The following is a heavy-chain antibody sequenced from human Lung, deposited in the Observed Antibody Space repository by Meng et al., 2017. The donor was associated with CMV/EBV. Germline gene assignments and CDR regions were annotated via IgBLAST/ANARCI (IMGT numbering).Heavy chain of an antibody. CDR1: GYTFTSYG. V-gene: IGHV1-18*01. D-gene: IGHD2-2*01. J-gene: IGHJ6*02. CDR2: ISAYNGNT. CDR3: AREMDCSSTSCYVLPNYYYYGMDV. Sequence: ASVKVSCKASGYTFTSYGISWVRQAPGQGLEWMGWISAYNGNTNYAQKLQGRVTMTTDTSTRTAYMELRSLRSDDTAVYYCAREMDCSSTSCYVLPNYYYYGMDVWGQGTTVTVSS.